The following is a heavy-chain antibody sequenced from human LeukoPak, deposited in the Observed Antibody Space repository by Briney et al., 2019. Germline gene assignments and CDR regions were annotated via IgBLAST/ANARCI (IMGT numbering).Heavy chain of an antibody. CDR2: ISGDGGST. V-gene: IGHV3-43*02. CDR3: AKDRRYCSSTSCYYYYGMDV. Sequence: GGSLRLSCAASGFTFDDYAMHWVRQAPGKGLEWVSLISGDGGSTYYADSVKGRFTISRDNSKNSLYLQMNSLRTEDTALYYCAKDRRYCSSTSCYYYYGMDVWGQGTTVTVSS. D-gene: IGHD2-2*01. CDR1: GFTFDDYA. J-gene: IGHJ6*02.